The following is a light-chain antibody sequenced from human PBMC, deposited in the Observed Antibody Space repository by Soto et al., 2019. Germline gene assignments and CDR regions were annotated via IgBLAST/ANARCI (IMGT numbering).Light chain of an antibody. V-gene: IGKV3-11*01. J-gene: IGKJ2*01. CDR1: QRLNNY. Sequence: EIVLTQSPATLSLSPGERATLSCRASQRLNNYFAWYQQKPGQAPRLLIYDVSNRATGTPARFSGSGSGTDFTLTINSLEPEDFAVCYCQQRSNWGYAFGQGTKLEIK. CDR2: DVS. CDR3: QQRSNWGYA.